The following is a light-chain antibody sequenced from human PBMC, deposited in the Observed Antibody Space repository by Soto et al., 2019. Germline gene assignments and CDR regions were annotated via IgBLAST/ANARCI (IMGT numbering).Light chain of an antibody. CDR2: TAS. V-gene: IGKV1-8*01. J-gene: IGKJ4*01. CDR3: QQYISYPLT. Sequence: AIQMTQSPSSFSASTGDRVTITCRASQGISNHLAWYQVKPGKAPKLLIYTASYLESGVPSRFSGSGSGTDFTLTISTLQSEDFAIYYCQQYISYPLTFGGGTKVEIK. CDR1: QGISNH.